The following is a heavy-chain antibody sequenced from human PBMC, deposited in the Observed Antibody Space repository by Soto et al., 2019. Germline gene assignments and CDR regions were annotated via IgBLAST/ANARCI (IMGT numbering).Heavy chain of an antibody. CDR2: IWHDGSIQ. J-gene: IGHJ5*02. V-gene: IGHV3-33*01. D-gene: IGHD2-2*01. CDR1: GFTFSSFG. Sequence: QVHLVESGGAVVQPGRSLRLSCEASGFTFSSFGMHWVRQSQGEGLEWVGVIWHDGSIQLYADSVKGRFTISRDNSKNTLYLQMNSLRSEDAAVYYCARDRGTVEVPPAFSWFDHWGQGPLVTVSS. CDR3: ARDRGTVEVPPAFSWFDH.